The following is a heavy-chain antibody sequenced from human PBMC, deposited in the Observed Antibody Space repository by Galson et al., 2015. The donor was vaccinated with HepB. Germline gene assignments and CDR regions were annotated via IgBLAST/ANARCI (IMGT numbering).Heavy chain of an antibody. Sequence: SLRLSCAASGFTFDDYAMHWVRQAPGKGREWGSVISWNSGSIGYADSGKGRFTISRDNATNSLYLQMNSLRAEDRALYYCAKGDVTPHLKFDPWGQGTLVTVSS. CDR1: GFTFDDYA. D-gene: IGHD3-16*01. CDR3: AKGDVTPHLKFDP. V-gene: IGHV3-9*01. J-gene: IGHJ5*02. CDR2: ISWNSGSI.